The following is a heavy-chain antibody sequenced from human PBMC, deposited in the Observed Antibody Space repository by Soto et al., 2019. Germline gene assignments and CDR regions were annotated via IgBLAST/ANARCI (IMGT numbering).Heavy chain of an antibody. D-gene: IGHD1-1*01. CDR2: ISAHNGNT. V-gene: IGHV1-18*01. CDR3: ARVRYGDY. J-gene: IGHJ4*02. Sequence: QVHLVQSGAEVKKPGASVKVSCKASGYTFTSYGITWVRQAPGQGLEWMGWISAHNGNTDYAQKLQGRVIGTRDTSTSTAYMELRSLRSDDTAVYYCARVRYGDYWGQGALVTACS. CDR1: GYTFTSYG.